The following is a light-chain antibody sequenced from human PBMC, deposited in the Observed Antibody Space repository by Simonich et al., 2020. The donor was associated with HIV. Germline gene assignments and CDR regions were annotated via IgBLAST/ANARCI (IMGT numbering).Light chain of an antibody. CDR1: RSDIGGYNY. J-gene: IGLJ3*02. V-gene: IGLV2-11*01. CDR3: CSYTSSSTWV. Sequence: QSALTQPRSVSGSPGQSVTISCTGTRSDIGGYNYVSWYQQHPGKAPKLMIFDVSKRPSGVSNRFSGSKSGNTASLTISGLQAEDEADYYCCSYTSSSTWVFGGGTKLTVL. CDR2: DVS.